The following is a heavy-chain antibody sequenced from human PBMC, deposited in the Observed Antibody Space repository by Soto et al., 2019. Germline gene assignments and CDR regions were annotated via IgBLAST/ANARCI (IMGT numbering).Heavy chain of an antibody. J-gene: IGHJ3*02. V-gene: IGHV4-34*01. CDR3: ARVLIAVAATFSAFDI. D-gene: IGHD6-19*01. Sequence: SENLSLTCAVYGGSFSGYDWTWIRQPPGTGLEWIGEINHSGSTNYNPSLKSRVTISVDTSKNQFSLKLTSVTAADTAVYYCARVLIAVAATFSAFDIWGQGTMVT. CDR1: GGSFSGYD. CDR2: INHSGST.